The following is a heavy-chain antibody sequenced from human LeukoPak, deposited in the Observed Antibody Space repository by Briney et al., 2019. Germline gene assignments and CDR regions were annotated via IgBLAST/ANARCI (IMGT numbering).Heavy chain of an antibody. CDR3: ARMRWLQSAHIDY. CDR1: GFTFSSYW. CDR2: INSDGSST. Sequence: GGSLRLSCAASGFTFSSYWMHWVRHAPGKGLVWVSRINSDGSSTSYADSVKGRFTISRDNAKNTLYLQMNSLRAEDTAVYYCARMRWLQSAHIDYWGQGTLVTVSS. D-gene: IGHD5-24*01. J-gene: IGHJ4*02. V-gene: IGHV3-74*01.